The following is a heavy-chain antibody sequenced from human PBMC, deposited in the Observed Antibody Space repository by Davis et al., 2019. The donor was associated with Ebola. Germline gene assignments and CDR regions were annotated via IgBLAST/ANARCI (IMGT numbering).Heavy chain of an antibody. Sequence: GGSLRLSCAASGFTFSSYSMNWVRQAPGKGLEWVSSISSSSSYIYYADSVKGRFTISRDNADNSLYLQMDSLRADDTAVYYCARSLWFGEYDSWGQGTLVTVSS. D-gene: IGHD3-10*01. CDR2: ISSSSSYI. CDR3: ARSLWFGEYDS. CDR1: GFTFSSYS. J-gene: IGHJ4*02. V-gene: IGHV3-21*04.